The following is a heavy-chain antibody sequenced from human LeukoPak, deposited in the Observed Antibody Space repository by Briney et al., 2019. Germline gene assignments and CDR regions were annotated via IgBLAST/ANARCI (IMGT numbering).Heavy chain of an antibody. CDR1: GFTVSSTY. CDR2: IDSGGST. D-gene: IGHD2-2*01. CDR3: GRLST. Sequence: GGSLRLSCAVSGFTVSSTYVNWVRQAPGKGLEWVSVIDSGGSTFYADSVKGRFTISRHNSKNTLYLQMNSLRAEDTAVYSCGRLSTWGQGTLVTVSS. J-gene: IGHJ5*02. V-gene: IGHV3-53*04.